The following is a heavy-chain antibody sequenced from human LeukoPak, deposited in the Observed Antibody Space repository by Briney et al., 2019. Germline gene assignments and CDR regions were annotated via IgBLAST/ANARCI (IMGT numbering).Heavy chain of an antibody. J-gene: IGHJ6*03. V-gene: IGHV1-18*01. CDR1: GYTFTSYG. CDR3: ARGGLRFLEWLYPYYYYYMDV. Sequence: ASVKVSCKASGYTFTSYGISWVRQAPGQGLEWMGWISAYNGNTNYAQKLQGRVTMTTDTSTSTAYMELRSLRSDDTAVYYCARGGLRFLEWLYPYYYYYMDVWGKGTTVTVSS. D-gene: IGHD3-3*01. CDR2: ISAYNGNT.